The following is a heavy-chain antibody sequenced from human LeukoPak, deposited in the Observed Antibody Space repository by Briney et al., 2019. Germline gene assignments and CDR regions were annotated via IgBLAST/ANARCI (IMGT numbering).Heavy chain of an antibody. V-gene: IGHV3-23*01. J-gene: IGHJ4*02. D-gene: IGHD3-22*01. CDR3: AKVKAPDYDDSSVIDY. Sequence: GGSLRLSCAASGLTFSSYSMNWVRQAPGKGLEWVSAMSGSGGSTYYADSVKDRFTISRDNSKNTLYLQMKSLRAEDTAVNYCAKVKAPDYDDSSVIDYWGQGTLVTVSS. CDR1: GLTFSSYS. CDR2: MSGSGGST.